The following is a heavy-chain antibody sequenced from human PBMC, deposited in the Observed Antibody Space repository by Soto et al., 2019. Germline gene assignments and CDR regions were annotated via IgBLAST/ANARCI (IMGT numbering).Heavy chain of an antibody. V-gene: IGHV3-30-3*01. CDR1: GFTFSSDA. D-gene: IGHD3-16*01. J-gene: IGHJ4*02. CDR2: ISYHGNDK. Sequence: LRLSCAASGFTFSSDAMHWVRQAPGKGLEWVAVISYHGNDKYYADSVKGRFTISRENSKNTLYLEMNSLRADDTAVYYCARSRFYYHANDYLDSWGQGTLVTVSS. CDR3: ARSRFYYHANDYLDS.